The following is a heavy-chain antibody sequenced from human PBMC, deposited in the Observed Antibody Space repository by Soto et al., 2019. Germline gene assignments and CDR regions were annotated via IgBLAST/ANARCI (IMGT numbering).Heavy chain of an antibody. CDR3: ARGHYFGSGSTD. D-gene: IGHD3-10*01. J-gene: IGHJ4*01. CDR1: GGSIVDVGCS. Sequence: PLSLRCGVSGGSIVDVGCSRNWIKQSPGKGLEWIGYIYPSGTSYYNPSLKSRVTISVDKSQNQFSLRLSSMTAADTAVYYCARGHYFGSGSTDWGHGTLVTVSS. V-gene: IGHV4-30-2*06. CDR2: IYPSGTS.